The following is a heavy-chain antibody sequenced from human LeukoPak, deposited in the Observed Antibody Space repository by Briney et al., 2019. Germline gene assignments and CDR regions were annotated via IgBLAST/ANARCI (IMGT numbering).Heavy chain of an antibody. J-gene: IGHJ3*02. V-gene: IGHV3-11*04. CDR3: ARDHHRRLYDSQARDTFDI. CDR2: ISSSGSTK. CDR1: GFTFSDYC. Sequence: GGSLRLSCAASGFTFSDYCVSWIRQAPGKGLEWVSYISSSGSTKYYADSVKGRFTISRDNAKNSLYLQMNSLRAEDTAVYYCARDHHRRLYDSQARDTFDIWGQGTMVTVSS. D-gene: IGHD3-22*01.